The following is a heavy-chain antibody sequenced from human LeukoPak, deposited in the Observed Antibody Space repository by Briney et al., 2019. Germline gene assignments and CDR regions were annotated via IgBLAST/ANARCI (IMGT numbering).Heavy chain of an antibody. CDR2: IYTSGST. Sequence: SETLSLTCTVSGGSISSYYWSWIRQPAGKGLEWIGRIYTSGSTNYNPSLKSRVTISVDTSKNQFSLKLSSVTAADTAVYYCARGDPHDYVWGSYRWDAFDIWGQGTMVTVSS. CDR1: GGSISSYY. D-gene: IGHD3-16*02. V-gene: IGHV4-4*07. CDR3: ARGDPHDYVWGSYRWDAFDI. J-gene: IGHJ3*02.